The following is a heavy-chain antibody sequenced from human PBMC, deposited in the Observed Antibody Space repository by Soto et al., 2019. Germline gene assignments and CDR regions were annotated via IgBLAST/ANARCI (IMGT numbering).Heavy chain of an antibody. D-gene: IGHD2-2*01. Sequence: PGGSLRLSCAASGFTLSSYSMNWVRQAPGKGLEWVSSISSSSSYIYYADSVKGRFTISRDNAKNSLYLQMNSLRAEDTAVYYCARGRIVVVPAAIYYYYGMDVWGQGTTVTVSS. CDR1: GFTLSSYS. CDR2: ISSSSSYI. J-gene: IGHJ6*02. V-gene: IGHV3-21*01. CDR3: ARGRIVVVPAAIYYYYGMDV.